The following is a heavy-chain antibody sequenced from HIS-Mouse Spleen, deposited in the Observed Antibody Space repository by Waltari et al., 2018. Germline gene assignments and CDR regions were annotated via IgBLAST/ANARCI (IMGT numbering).Heavy chain of an antibody. CDR1: GFTLSSLV. J-gene: IGHJ3*02. D-gene: IGHD6-6*01. CDR2: ISYDGSNK. CDR3: ARDRAYSSSSAFDI. Sequence: QVQLVESGGGVVQPGRFLRLSWAASGFTLSSLVWHWVRPAPGKGLEWVAVISYDGSNKYYADSVKGRFTISRDNSKNTLYLQMNSLRAEDTVVYYCARDRAYSSSSAFDIWGQGTMVTVSS. V-gene: IGHV3-30*04.